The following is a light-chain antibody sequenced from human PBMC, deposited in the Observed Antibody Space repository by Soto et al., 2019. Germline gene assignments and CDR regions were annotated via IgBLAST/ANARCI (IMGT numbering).Light chain of an antibody. Sequence: QSVLTQPRSVSGSPGQSVTISCTGTSSDVGEYDYVSWYQQHPGKAPKLMIFDVSERPSGVPDRFSGSKTGNTASLTISGLQAEDEADYYCCSYAGSPYVFGTGTKVHRP. CDR2: DVS. CDR3: CSYAGSPYV. CDR1: SSDVGEYDY. J-gene: IGLJ1*01. V-gene: IGLV2-11*01.